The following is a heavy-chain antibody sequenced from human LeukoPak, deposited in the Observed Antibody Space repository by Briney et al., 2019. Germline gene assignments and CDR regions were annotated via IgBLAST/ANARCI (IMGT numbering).Heavy chain of an antibody. D-gene: IGHD5-24*01. CDR3: ARHTRVRDGYNLYCFDP. V-gene: IGHV4-39*01. Sequence: PSETLSLTCTVSGGSISSSTYYWGWVRQPPGKGPEWIGSIWHSGTTYYNPSLKSRVTISVDTSKNQFSLKLTSVTAADTVVYYCARHTRVRDGYNLYCFDPWGQGTLVTVSS. J-gene: IGHJ5*02. CDR2: IWHSGTT. CDR1: GGSISSSTYY.